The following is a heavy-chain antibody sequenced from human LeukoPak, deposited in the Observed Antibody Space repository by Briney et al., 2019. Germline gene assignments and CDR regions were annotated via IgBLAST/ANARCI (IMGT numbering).Heavy chain of an antibody. D-gene: IGHD3-9*01. CDR3: ARSGITGYSLDY. V-gene: IGHV1-2*02. CDR1: GYSFTGYF. CDR2: IDPNSGDT. Sequence: ASVKVPCKASGYSFTGYFIHWVRQAPGQGLEWMGCIDPNSGDTKYAQKFQGRVSMPRDTSTRTAYMELSRLRSDDTAVYFCARSGITGYSLDYWGQGTRVTVSS. J-gene: IGHJ4*02.